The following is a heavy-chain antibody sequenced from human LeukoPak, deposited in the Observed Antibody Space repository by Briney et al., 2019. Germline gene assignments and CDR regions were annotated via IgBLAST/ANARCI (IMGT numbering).Heavy chain of an antibody. D-gene: IGHD5-24*01. CDR1: GGTFSNYA. J-gene: IGHJ4*02. CDR3: ARDLGRDGYNAPFDY. CDR2: IIPIFGTA. Sequence: ASVKVSCKASGGTFSNYAISWVRQAPGQGLEWMGGIIPIFGTANYAQEFQGRVTITADESTSTAYMELSSLRSEDTAVYYCARDLGRDGYNAPFDYWGQGTLVTVSS. V-gene: IGHV1-69*13.